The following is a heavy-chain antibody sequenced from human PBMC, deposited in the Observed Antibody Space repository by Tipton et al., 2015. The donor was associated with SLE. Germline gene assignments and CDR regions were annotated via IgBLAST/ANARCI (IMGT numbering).Heavy chain of an antibody. V-gene: IGHV3-30*02. CDR2: IHYDGSDK. J-gene: IGHJ6*02. D-gene: IGHD1-14*01. CDR1: GFSFSNYG. CDR3: AKDWRWNQPTYGLNV. Sequence: GSLRLSCAASGFSFSNYGMHWVRQAPGQGLEWVAFIHYDGSDKYHADSVKGRFTISRDNSQNTLYLQMNSLRPEDTAVYYCAKDWRWNQPTYGLNVWGQGTTVSVSS.